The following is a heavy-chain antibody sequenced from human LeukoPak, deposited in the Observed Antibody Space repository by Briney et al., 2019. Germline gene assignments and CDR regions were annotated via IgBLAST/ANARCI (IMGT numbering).Heavy chain of an antibody. D-gene: IGHD6-13*01. J-gene: IGHJ5*02. CDR2: IYYSGST. V-gene: IGHV4-39*01. CDR3: ARGSSSWYWFDP. Sequence: SETLSLTCTVSGGSISSSSYYWGWIRQPPGKGLGWIGSIYYSGSTYYNPSLKSRVTISVDTSKNQFSLKLSSVTAADTAVYYCARGSSSWYWFDPWGQGTLVTVSS. CDR1: GGSISSSSYY.